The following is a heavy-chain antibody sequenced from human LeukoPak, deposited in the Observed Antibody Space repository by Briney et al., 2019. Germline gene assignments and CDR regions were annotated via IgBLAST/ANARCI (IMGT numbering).Heavy chain of an antibody. Sequence: PSQTLSLTCTVSGGSISSGSYYWSWIRQPAGKGLEWIGRIYTSGSTNYNPSLKSRVIISVDTSKNQFSLKLSSVTAADTAVYYCATEYYYDSSGYSTFDYWGQGTLVTVSS. J-gene: IGHJ4*02. CDR1: GGSISSGSYY. CDR2: IYTSGST. V-gene: IGHV4-61*02. D-gene: IGHD3-22*01. CDR3: ATEYYYDSSGYSTFDY.